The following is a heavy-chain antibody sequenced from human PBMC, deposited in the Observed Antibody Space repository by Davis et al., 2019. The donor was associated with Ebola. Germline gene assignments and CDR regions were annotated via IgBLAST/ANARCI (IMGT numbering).Heavy chain of an antibody. CDR3: AEGGTNNFLGAN. V-gene: IGHV3-23*01. Sequence: PGGSLRLSCTASGFTFSNYAMSWVRQAPGEGLEWFSGISASGADIKYADSVKGRFSISRDNSKNTLYLQMDSLRAEDTAVFYCAEGGTNNFLGANWGQGTLVTVSS. D-gene: IGHD2-8*01. J-gene: IGHJ4*02. CDR2: ISASGADI. CDR1: GFTFSNYA.